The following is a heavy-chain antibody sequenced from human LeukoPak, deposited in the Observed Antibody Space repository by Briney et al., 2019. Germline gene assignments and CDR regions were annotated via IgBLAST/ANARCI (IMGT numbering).Heavy chain of an antibody. CDR2: IRSKANSYAT. D-gene: IGHD4-17*01. Sequence: GGSLRLSCAASGFTFTGSAMHWVRQASSKGLEWVGCIRSKANSYATAYAASVKGRFTISRDDSKNTAYLQMNSLKTEDTAVYYCTRHSHDYGDYISDYWGQGTLVTVSS. J-gene: IGHJ4*02. V-gene: IGHV3-73*01. CDR3: TRHSHDYGDYISDY. CDR1: GFTFTGSA.